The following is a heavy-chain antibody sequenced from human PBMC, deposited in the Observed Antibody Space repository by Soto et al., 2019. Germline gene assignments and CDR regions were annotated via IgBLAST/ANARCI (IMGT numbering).Heavy chain of an antibody. CDR3: ATGGIIGNPPDY. Sequence: PGESLKISCQGSGYSFGAYWIGWVRQMPGKGLEWMGIIFPGDSDTRYRPSFQGQVTISVDTSINTAYLEWSSLKASDTAMYFCATGGIIGNPPDYWGQGTQVTVSS. V-gene: IGHV5-51*01. J-gene: IGHJ4*02. CDR2: IFPGDSDT. D-gene: IGHD1-20*01. CDR1: GYSFGAYW.